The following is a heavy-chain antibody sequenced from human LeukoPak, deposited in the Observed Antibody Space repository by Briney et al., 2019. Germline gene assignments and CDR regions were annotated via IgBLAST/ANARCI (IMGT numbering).Heavy chain of an antibody. CDR3: ARQYGVIEAFDY. D-gene: IGHD4-17*01. CDR2: IHTSGTT. V-gene: IGHV4-4*07. Sequence: SETLSLTCSVSGDSMYSHYWSFIRQAAGTGLEWIGRIHTSGTTYYNPSLKSRVTLSIDTSMNQFSLRLTSVTAADTAVYYCARQYGVIEAFDYWGRGILVTVSS. J-gene: IGHJ4*02. CDR1: GDSMYSHY.